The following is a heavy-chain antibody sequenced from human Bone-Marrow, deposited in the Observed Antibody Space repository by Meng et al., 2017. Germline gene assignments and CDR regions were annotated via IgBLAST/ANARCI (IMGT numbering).Heavy chain of an antibody. Sequence: VPGLVKPSRTLSLTCTFSGGSISSGVNYWSWIRQHSGKGLEWIGYIYYSGNTYYNPSLKSLVNISVDTSKNQFSLKVSSVTAADTAVYYCARGSTNWFDPWGQGILVTVSS. CDR1: GGSISSGVNY. CDR3: ARGSTNWFDP. V-gene: IGHV4-31*01. J-gene: IGHJ5*02. CDR2: IYYSGNT.